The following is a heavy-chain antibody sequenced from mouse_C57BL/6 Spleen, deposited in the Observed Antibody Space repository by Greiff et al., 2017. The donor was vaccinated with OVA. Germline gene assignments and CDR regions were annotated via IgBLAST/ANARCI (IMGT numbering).Heavy chain of an antibody. Sequence: VQVVESGAELARPGASVKLSCKASGYTFTSYGISWVKQRTGQGLEWIGEIYPRSGNTYYNEKFKGKATLTADKSSSTAYMELRSLTSEDSAVYFCANYDYDGGPFAYWGQGTLVTVSA. CDR2: IYPRSGNT. CDR1: GYTFTSYG. D-gene: IGHD2-4*01. J-gene: IGHJ3*01. CDR3: ANYDYDGGPFAY. V-gene: IGHV1-81*01.